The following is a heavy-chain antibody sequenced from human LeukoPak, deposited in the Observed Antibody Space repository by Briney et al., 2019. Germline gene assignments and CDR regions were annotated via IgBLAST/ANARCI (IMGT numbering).Heavy chain of an antibody. CDR3: ASGYYYGSSSYYHTGYLDH. CDR2: ISPISETP. V-gene: IGHV1-69*05. D-gene: IGHD3-10*01. J-gene: IGHJ4*02. Sequence: SVKVSCKASGGIFSTSAISWVRQAPGHGLEWMGGISPISETPNYALRFQGRVTITRDESTATAYMELTSLRSDDTAVYYCASGYYYGSSSYYHTGYLDHWAQGTWSPSPQ. CDR1: GGIFSTSA.